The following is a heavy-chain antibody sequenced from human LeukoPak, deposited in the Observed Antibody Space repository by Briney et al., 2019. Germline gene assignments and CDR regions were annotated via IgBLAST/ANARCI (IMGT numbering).Heavy chain of an antibody. CDR2: IYYSGST. Sequence: SETLSLTCTVSGGSISSYYWSWIRQPPGKGLEWIGYIYYSGSTNYNPSLKSRVTISVDTSKNQFSLKLSSATAAATAVYSCARHDGSSWYGGGWFDPWGQGTLVTVSS. V-gene: IGHV4-59*08. J-gene: IGHJ5*02. D-gene: IGHD6-13*01. CDR3: ARHDGSSWYGGGWFDP. CDR1: GGSISSYY.